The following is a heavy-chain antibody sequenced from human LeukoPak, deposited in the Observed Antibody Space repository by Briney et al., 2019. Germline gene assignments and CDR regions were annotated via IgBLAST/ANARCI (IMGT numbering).Heavy chain of an antibody. Sequence: ASVKVSCKASGYAFSTYGISWVRQAPGQGLEWMGWISPYNDETNSAPKLQGRITMTTDISASTAYMEPRSLRSDDTAVYYCARDERNTCRAADCYYFDYWGQGTLVTVSS. J-gene: IGHJ4*02. CDR1: GYAFSTYG. CDR3: ARDERNTCRAADCYYFDY. D-gene: IGHD2-21*02. CDR2: ISPYNDET. V-gene: IGHV1-18*01.